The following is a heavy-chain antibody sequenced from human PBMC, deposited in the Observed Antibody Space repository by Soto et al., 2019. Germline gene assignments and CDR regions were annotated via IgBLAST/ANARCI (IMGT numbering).Heavy chain of an antibody. D-gene: IGHD1-26*01. CDR2: IYYSGST. Sequence: TLSLTCTVSGGSISSGGYYWSWIRQHPGKGLEWIGYIYYSGSTYYNPSLKSRVTISVDTSKNQFSLKLSSVTAADTAVYYCARSQLVGATHFDYWGQGTLVTVS. CDR3: ARSQLVGATHFDY. CDR1: GGSISSGGYY. V-gene: IGHV4-31*03. J-gene: IGHJ4*02.